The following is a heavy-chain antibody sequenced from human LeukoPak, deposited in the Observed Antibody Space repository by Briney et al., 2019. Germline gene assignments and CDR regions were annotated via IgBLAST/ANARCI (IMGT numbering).Heavy chain of an antibody. CDR1: GFTFSNFW. Sequence: GSLRLSCAASGFTFSNFWMHWVRQAPGKGLVWVSRMNLEGTITDYADSVKGRFTISRDNAKNTLYLDLSSLRADDTALYYCARGGSYYDSSGFDSWGQGTLVTVSS. J-gene: IGHJ4*02. CDR3: ARGGSYYDSSGFDS. D-gene: IGHD3-22*01. CDR2: MNLEGTIT. V-gene: IGHV3-74*01.